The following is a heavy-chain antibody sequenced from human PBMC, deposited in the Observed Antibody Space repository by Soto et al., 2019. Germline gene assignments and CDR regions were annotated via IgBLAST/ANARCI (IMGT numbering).Heavy chain of an antibody. D-gene: IGHD3-16*01. V-gene: IGHV3-53*01. CDR2: MYSGGTTGTT. CDR3: TRTSPYYDLTIGAFDI. CDR1: GLTVGANY. J-gene: IGHJ3*02. Sequence: GGSLRLSCAASGLTVGANYMNWVRQAPGKGLEWVSVMYSGGTTGTTYYTDSVKGRFTISRDNLKNTLYLQMNNLRAEDTAVYYCTRTSPYYDLTIGAFDIWGQGTMVTVSS.